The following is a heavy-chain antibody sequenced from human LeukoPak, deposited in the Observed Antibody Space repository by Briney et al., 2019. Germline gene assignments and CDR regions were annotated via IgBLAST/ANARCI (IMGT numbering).Heavy chain of an antibody. Sequence: PSETLSLTCTVSGGSISSGGYYWSWIRQHPGKGLEWIGYIDYSGSTYYNPSPKSRVTISVDTSKNQFSLKLSSVTAADTAVYYCARASGYSYGLDYWGQGTLVTVSS. CDR1: GGSISSGGYY. D-gene: IGHD5-18*01. CDR3: ARASGYSYGLDY. CDR2: IDYSGST. J-gene: IGHJ4*02. V-gene: IGHV4-31*03.